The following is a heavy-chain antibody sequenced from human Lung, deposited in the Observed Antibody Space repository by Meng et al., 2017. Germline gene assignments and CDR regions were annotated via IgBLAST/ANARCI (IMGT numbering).Heavy chain of an antibody. J-gene: IGHJ4*02. CDR2: IYHSGGT. V-gene: IGHV4-4*02. D-gene: IGHD2-2*01. CDR3: ARGLGEAVVPRTMFDY. CDR1: GGSISSSNW. Sequence: QGQLQESGPRLVQPSGTLSLTCGVSGGSISSSNWWSWVRQPPGKGLEWIGEIYHSGGTKYNPSLKSRVTIPVDKSKNQFSLKLSSVTAADTAVYYCARGLGEAVVPRTMFDYWGQGTLVTVSS.